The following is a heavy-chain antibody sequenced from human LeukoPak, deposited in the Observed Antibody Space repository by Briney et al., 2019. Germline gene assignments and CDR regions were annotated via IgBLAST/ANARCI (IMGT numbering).Heavy chain of an antibody. CDR3: ARHRGGSVWYYFDY. Sequence: SEALSLTCTVSGGSISSYYWSWIRQPPGKGLEWIGYIYYSGSTNYNPSLKSRVTISVDTSKNQFSPRLSSVTAADTAVYYCARHRGGSVWYYFDYWGQGTLVTVSS. V-gene: IGHV4-59*08. CDR2: IYYSGST. D-gene: IGHD6-19*01. CDR1: GGSISSYY. J-gene: IGHJ4*02.